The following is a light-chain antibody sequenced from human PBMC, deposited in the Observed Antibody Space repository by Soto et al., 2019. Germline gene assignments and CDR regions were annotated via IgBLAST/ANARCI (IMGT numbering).Light chain of an antibody. CDR1: QDIGTF. CDR2: AAS. CDR3: QQSYSTPQIT. J-gene: IGKJ3*01. V-gene: IGKV1-39*01. Sequence: DFQMTQSPSSLSASVGDTVTITCRASQDIGTFLNWYQQKPGKAPKLLIYAASDLLSGASSRFSGSGSGTDFTLTISSLQPEDFATYYCQQSYSTPQITFGPGTKVDMK.